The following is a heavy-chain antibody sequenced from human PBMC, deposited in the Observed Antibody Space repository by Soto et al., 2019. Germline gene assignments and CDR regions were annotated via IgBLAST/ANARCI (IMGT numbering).Heavy chain of an antibody. V-gene: IGHV1-69*13. Sequence: SVKVSCKASGGTFSSYAISWVRQAPGQGLEWMGGIIPIFGTANYAQKFQGRVTITADESTSTAYMELGSLRPEDTAVYYCARGVGSGWYFWFDPWGQGTLVTVSS. CDR2: IIPIFGTA. CDR3: ARGVGSGWYFWFDP. J-gene: IGHJ5*02. D-gene: IGHD6-19*01. CDR1: GGTFSSYA.